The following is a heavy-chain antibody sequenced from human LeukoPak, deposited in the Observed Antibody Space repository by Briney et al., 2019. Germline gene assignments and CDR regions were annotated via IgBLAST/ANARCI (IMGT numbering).Heavy chain of an antibody. Sequence: SHTLSLPCAISGYRVSSNSASWHWIRQSPSRDLEWLGRTYHRSKGYNDYAVSVKSRLTINPDTSKNQFSLQLNSLTPEDTAVYYCARRKATGSFDFWGQGTLITVSS. D-gene: IGHD1-1*01. CDR2: TYHRSKGYN. J-gene: IGHJ4*02. CDR3: ARRKATGSFDF. CDR1: GYRVSSNSAS. V-gene: IGHV6-1*01.